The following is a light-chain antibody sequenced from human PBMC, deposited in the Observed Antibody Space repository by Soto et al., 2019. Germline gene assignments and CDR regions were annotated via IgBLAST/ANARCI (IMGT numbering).Light chain of an antibody. J-gene: IGKJ1*01. V-gene: IGKV3-20*01. CDR3: QQYGRSPPT. Sequence: EIVLTQSPGTLSLSPGETATLSCRSSQSVSSTYLAWYQQKPGQAPRLLIYGASSRATGIPDRFSGSGSGTDFTLTISRLEPEDYAVYYCQQYGRSPPTFGQGTKVDI. CDR1: QSVSSTY. CDR2: GAS.